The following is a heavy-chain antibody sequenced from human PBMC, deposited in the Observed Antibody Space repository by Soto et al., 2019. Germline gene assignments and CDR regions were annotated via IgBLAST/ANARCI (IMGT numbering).Heavy chain of an antibody. CDR2: IYHSGST. V-gene: IGHV4-30-2*01. Sequence: SETLSLTCAVSGVSISSGGYSWSWIRQPPGKGLEWIGYIYHSGSTYYNPSLKSRVTISVDRSKNQFSLKLSSVTAADTAVYYCARSWHDYGDYFDYWGQGTLVTVSS. CDR1: GVSISSGGYS. D-gene: IGHD5-12*01. J-gene: IGHJ4*02. CDR3: ARSWHDYGDYFDY.